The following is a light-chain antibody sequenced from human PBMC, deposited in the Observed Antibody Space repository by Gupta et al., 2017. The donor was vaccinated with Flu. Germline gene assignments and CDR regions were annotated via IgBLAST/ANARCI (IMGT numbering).Light chain of an antibody. V-gene: IGLV2-8*01. CDR2: EVS. Sequence: SALPQPPSASGSPGQSVTISCTGTSSDVGAYNYVSWYQQHPAKPHNLILYEVSRRPAGVPDRFSGSKAGNTASLTVSGHETEDDADYYCDSFAGIKQVVFGGGTKLTVL. CDR3: DSFAGIKQVV. CDR1: SSDVGAYNY. J-gene: IGLJ2*01.